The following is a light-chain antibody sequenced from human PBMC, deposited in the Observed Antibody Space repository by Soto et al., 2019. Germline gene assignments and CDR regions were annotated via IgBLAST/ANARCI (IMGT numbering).Light chain of an antibody. CDR2: GAS. V-gene: IGKV3-15*01. J-gene: IGKJ1*01. CDR3: QQYNNWPPT. Sequence: MTQSPATLSVSPGERATLSCRASQSVSINLAWYQQKPGQARRLLIYGASTRATGIPARFSGSGSGTEFTFTISSLQSEDFAVYYCQQYNNWPPTFGQGTKVDIK. CDR1: QSVSIN.